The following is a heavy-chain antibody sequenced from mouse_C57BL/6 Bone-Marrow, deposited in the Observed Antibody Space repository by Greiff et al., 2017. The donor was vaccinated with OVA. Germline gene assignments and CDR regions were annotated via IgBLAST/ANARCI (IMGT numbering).Heavy chain of an antibody. D-gene: IGHD2-4*01. CDR2: IYPGDGDT. CDR1: GYAFSSYW. V-gene: IGHV1-80*01. Sequence: VQLQQSGAELVKPGASVKISCKASGYAFSSYWMNWVKQRPGKGLEWIGQIYPGDGDTNYNGKFKGKATLTADKSSSTAYMQLSSLTSEDSAVYFCARPDYDGYYFDYWGQGTTLTVSS. J-gene: IGHJ2*01. CDR3: ARPDYDGYYFDY.